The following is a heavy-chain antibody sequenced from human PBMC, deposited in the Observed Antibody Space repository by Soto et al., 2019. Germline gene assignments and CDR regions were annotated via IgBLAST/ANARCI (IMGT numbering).Heavy chain of an antibody. Sequence: ADKVPCKPSGYSITSYVITWVPQTLGQGLEWMGWISAYNGNTNYAQKLQGRVTMNRDTSTSRAYMELRSLISDDTAVYYCARVRRRDKGGYYIAYDYWGQVTLVTVS. CDR3: ARVRRRDKGGYYIAYDY. CDR2: ISAYNGNT. D-gene: IGHD3-3*01. V-gene: IGHV1-18*04. CDR1: GYSITSYV. J-gene: IGHJ4*02.